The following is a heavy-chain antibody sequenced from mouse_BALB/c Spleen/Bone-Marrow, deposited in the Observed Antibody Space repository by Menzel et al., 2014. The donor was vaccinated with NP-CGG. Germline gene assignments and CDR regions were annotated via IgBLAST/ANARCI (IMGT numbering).Heavy chain of an antibody. J-gene: IGHJ2*01. CDR2: VSTGSTII. CDR1: GFTFSNFG. CDR3: ARSHFYGSYFDY. V-gene: IGHV5-17*02. D-gene: IGHD2-1*01. Sequence: EVQGVESGGGLVQPGGSRKLSCAASGFTFSNFGMHWFRQSPEKGLEWVAFVSTGSTIIYYADTVKGRFTISRDNPENTLFLQMTSLRSEDTAIYYCARSHFYGSYFDYWGQGTTLTVSS.